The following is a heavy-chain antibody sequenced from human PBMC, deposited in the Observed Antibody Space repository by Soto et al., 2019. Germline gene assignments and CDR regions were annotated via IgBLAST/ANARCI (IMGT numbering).Heavy chain of an antibody. J-gene: IGHJ2*01. CDR1: GGTFSSYA. D-gene: IGHD2-21*01. V-gene: IGHV1-69*01. Sequence: QVQLVQSGAEVKKPGSSVKVSCKASGGTFSSYAISWVRQAPGQGLEWMGGIIPIFGTANYAQKFQGRVTITADESTSTAYMELSSLRSEDTAVYYCARSNRGPRSSHSRWYFDLWGRGTLVTVSS. CDR3: ARSNRGPRSSHSRWYFDL. CDR2: IIPIFGTA.